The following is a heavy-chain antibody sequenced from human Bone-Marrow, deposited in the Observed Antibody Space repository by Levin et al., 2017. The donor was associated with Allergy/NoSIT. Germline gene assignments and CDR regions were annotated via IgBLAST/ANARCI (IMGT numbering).Heavy chain of an antibody. D-gene: IGHD3-16*01. CDR2: INQDGGVQ. CDR3: VRDAGAYGYYFDY. Sequence: GGSLRLSCAASGFTFSNSWMSWVRQPPGKGLEWVANINQDGGVQYYVDSVKARFTISRDNAKNSLYLQLHNLRAEDTATYFCVRDAGAYGYYFDYWGQGALVTVSS. CDR1: GFTFSNSW. V-gene: IGHV3-7*01. J-gene: IGHJ4*02.